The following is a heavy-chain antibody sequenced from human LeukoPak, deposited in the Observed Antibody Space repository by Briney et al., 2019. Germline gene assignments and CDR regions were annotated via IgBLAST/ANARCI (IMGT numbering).Heavy chain of an antibody. Sequence: GGSLRLSCAASGFTFSGYGMHWVRQAPGKGLEWVAVIWYDGSNDDYADSVKGRFTISRDNSKNTLYLQMNSLRAEDTAVYYCARSIPRYDGSAYYPDYWGQGSLVTVSS. J-gene: IGHJ4*02. D-gene: IGHD3-22*01. V-gene: IGHV3-33*01. CDR2: IWYDGSND. CDR1: GFTFSGYG. CDR3: ARSIPRYDGSAYYPDY.